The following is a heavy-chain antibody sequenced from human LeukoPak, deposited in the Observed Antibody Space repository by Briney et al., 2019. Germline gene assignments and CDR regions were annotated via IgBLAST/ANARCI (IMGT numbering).Heavy chain of an antibody. D-gene: IGHD6-13*01. V-gene: IGHV4-39*07. Sequence: SETLSLTCTVSGGSISSSSYYWGWIRQPPGKGLEWIGSIYYSGSTYYNPSLKSRVTISVDTSKNQFSLKLSSVTAADTAVYYCARKGQQLMNWFDPWGQGTLVTVSS. J-gene: IGHJ5*02. CDR3: ARKGQQLMNWFDP. CDR1: GGSISSSSYY. CDR2: IYYSGST.